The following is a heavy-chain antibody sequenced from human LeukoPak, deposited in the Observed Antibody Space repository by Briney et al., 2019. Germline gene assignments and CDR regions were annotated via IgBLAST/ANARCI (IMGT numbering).Heavy chain of an antibody. CDR3: ARGHCSGGSCYTD. CDR1: GFTFSSYE. CDR2: ITISGSTI. Sequence: GGSLRLSCAASGFTFSSYEMNWVRQAPGKGLEWVSYITISGSTIFYADSVKGRFTMSRDNAKNSLYLQMNSLRAEDTAVYYCARGHCSGGSCYTDWGQGTLVTVSS. V-gene: IGHV3-48*03. J-gene: IGHJ4*02. D-gene: IGHD2-15*01.